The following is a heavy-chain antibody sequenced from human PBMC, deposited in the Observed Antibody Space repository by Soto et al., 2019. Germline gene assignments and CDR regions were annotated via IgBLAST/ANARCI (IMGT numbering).Heavy chain of an antibody. Sequence: QITLKESGPTLVKPTQTLTLTCTFSGFSLSTSGVGVGWIRQPPGKALEWLALIYWNDDKRYSPSLKSRLTITKDTSKNQVVLTMTNMDPVDTATYYCARRSPPANFGVVIIPPDNWFDPWGQGTLVTVSS. CDR1: GFSLSTSGVG. V-gene: IGHV2-5*01. J-gene: IGHJ5*02. CDR3: ARRSPPANFGVVIIPPDNWFDP. CDR2: IYWNDDK. D-gene: IGHD3-3*01.